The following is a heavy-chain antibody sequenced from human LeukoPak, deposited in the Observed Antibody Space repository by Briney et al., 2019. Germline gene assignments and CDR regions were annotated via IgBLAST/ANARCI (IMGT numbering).Heavy chain of an antibody. CDR2: IIPILGIA. J-gene: IGHJ4*02. CDR3: AKPLVYGSGSYGGFDS. CDR1: GGTFSSYA. D-gene: IGHD3-10*01. V-gene: IGHV1-69*04. Sequence: SVKVSCKASGGTFSSYAISWVRQAPGQGLEWMGRIIPILGIANYAQKFQGRVTITADKSTSTAYMELNSLRAEDTAVYYCAKPLVYGSGSYGGFDSWGQGTLVTVSS.